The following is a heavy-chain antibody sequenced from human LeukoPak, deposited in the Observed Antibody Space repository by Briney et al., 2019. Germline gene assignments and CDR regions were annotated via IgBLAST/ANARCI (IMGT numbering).Heavy chain of an antibody. Sequence: SETLSLTCAVYGGSFSGYYWSWIRQPPGKGLEWIVEVIHSGSTNYIPSLKGRVTISVDTSKNQFSLRLSSVTAADTAVYYCARAVSPYYYYYMDVWGKGTTVTVSS. CDR1: GGSFSGYY. CDR2: VIHSGST. CDR3: ARAVSPYYYYYMDV. J-gene: IGHJ6*03. D-gene: IGHD3-22*01. V-gene: IGHV4-34*12.